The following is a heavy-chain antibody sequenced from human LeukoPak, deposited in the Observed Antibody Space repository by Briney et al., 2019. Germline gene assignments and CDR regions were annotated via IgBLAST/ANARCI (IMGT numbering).Heavy chain of an antibody. V-gene: IGHV4-59*01. CDR3: ARDKRHSHGRYLDH. CDR2: MQSTGNS. D-gene: IGHD5-18*01. J-gene: IGHJ4*02. Sequence: SETLSLTCTVCGDSITVYNSTSVWKPPGKGLEWIGYMQSTGNSNYNPSLKSRVFMSVNTSKNQFVLNLRPVTAANRAGNYFARDKRHSHGRYLDHWGQGLLVTVSS. CDR1: GDSITVYN.